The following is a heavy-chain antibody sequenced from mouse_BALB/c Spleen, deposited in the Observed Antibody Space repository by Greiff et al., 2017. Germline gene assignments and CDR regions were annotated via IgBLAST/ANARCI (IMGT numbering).Heavy chain of an antibody. CDR3: ARGRVRDYDGEYFDY. CDR2: IYPGGGYT. Sequence: QVQLQQSGAELVRPGTSVKISCKASGYTFTNYWLGWVKQRPGHGLEWIGDIYPGGGYTNYNEKFKGKATLTADTSSSTAYMQLSSLTSEDSAVYFCARGRVRDYDGEYFDYWGQGTTLTVSS. D-gene: IGHD2-4*01. V-gene: IGHV1-63*02. J-gene: IGHJ2*01. CDR1: GYTFTNYW.